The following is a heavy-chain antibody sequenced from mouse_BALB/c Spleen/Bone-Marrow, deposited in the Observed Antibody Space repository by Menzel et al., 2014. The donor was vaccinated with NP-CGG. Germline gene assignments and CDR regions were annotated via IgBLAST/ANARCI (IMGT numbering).Heavy chain of an antibody. D-gene: IGHD1-1*01. CDR3: ARRTTTVVATDY. J-gene: IGHJ2*01. CDR1: GYTFTSYW. Sequence: VQLQQSGAEXVKPGASVKLSCKASGYTFTSYWMHWVKQRPGQGLEWIGEINPSNGRTNYNEKFKSKATLTVDKSSSTAYMQLSSLTSEDSAVYYCARRTTTVVATDYWGQGTTLTVXS. V-gene: IGHV1S81*02. CDR2: INPSNGRT.